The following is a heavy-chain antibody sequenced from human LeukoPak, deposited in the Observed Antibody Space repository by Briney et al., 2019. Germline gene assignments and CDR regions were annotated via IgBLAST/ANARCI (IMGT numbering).Heavy chain of an antibody. J-gene: IGHJ5*02. CDR2: INHRGST. CDR1: GGSFSDYY. Sequence: SETLSLACGVYGGSFSDYYWRCIRQPPGRGLEWVGEINHRGSTNYNPSLKRRATISVDTTKNQCSLKVNSVTAADTAVYYCARRGYTYGWGWFDPWGKGTLVTVSS. CDR3: ARRGYTYGWGWFDP. D-gene: IGHD5-18*01. V-gene: IGHV4-34*01.